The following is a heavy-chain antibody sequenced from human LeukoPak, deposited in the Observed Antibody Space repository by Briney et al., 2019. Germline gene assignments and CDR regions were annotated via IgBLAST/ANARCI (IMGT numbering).Heavy chain of an antibody. D-gene: IGHD2/OR15-2a*01. Sequence: GGSLRLSCVASGFTVSTNYMNWVRQAPGKGLEWVSVLYSDGSTYYADSVKGRFTISRDNSKNTLSLQMNSLRAEDTAVYYCARDRATGFSDALDIWGQGTMVIVSS. V-gene: IGHV3-66*01. CDR1: GFTVSTNY. J-gene: IGHJ3*02. CDR2: LYSDGST. CDR3: ARDRATGFSDALDI.